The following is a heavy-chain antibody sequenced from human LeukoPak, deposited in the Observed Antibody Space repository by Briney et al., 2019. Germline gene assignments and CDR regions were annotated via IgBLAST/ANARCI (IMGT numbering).Heavy chain of an antibody. Sequence: PSETLPLTCTVSGGSISSYYWSWIRQPPGKGLEWIGYIYYSGSTNYNPSLKSRVTISVDTSKNQFSLKLSSVTAADTAVYYCARGFCSGGRCYPYYFDDWGQGTLVTVSS. D-gene: IGHD2-15*01. V-gene: IGHV4-59*01. CDR2: IYYSGST. J-gene: IGHJ4*02. CDR1: GGSISSYY. CDR3: ARGFCSGGRCYPYYFDD.